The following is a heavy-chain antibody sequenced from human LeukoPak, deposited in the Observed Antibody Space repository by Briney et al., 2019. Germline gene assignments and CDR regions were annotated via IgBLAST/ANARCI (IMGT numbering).Heavy chain of an antibody. CDR3: ARLYGYSYGYADY. CDR2: IYHSGST. Sequence: PSETLSLTCAVSGGSISSNNWWTWVRQPPGKGLEWIGEIYHSGSTNQNPSLKSRLTISVDKSKNQFSLKLSSVTAADTAVYYCARLYGYSYGYADYWGQGTLVTVSS. D-gene: IGHD5-18*01. V-gene: IGHV4-4*02. J-gene: IGHJ4*02. CDR1: GGSISSNNW.